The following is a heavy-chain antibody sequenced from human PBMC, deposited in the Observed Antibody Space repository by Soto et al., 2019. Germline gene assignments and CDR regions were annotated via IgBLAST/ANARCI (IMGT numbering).Heavy chain of an antibody. D-gene: IGHD2-15*01. Sequence: GASVKVSCKASGYTFTSYGISWVRQAPGQGLEWMGWIIPIFGTANYAQKFQGRVTITADESTTTAYMELSSLRSDDTAVYYCAKDGGREGYFGNWFDPWGQGTLVTVSS. CDR2: IIPIFGTA. V-gene: IGHV1-69*13. CDR1: GYTFTSYG. CDR3: AKDGGREGYFGNWFDP. J-gene: IGHJ5*02.